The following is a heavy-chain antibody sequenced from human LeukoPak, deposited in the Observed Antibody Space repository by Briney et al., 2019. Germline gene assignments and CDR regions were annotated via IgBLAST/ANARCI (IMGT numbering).Heavy chain of an antibody. D-gene: IGHD3-22*01. CDR1: GGSISSYY. CDR3: ARDRRAGQSGYWFDP. V-gene: IGHV4-4*07. CDR2: VYISGST. J-gene: IGHJ5*02. Sequence: SETLSLTCTVSGGSISSYYWSWIRQPAGKGLEWIGRVYISGSTNYNPSLKSRVTISVDTSKNQFSLKVTSVTAADTAVYYCARDRRAGQSGYWFDPWGQGTLVTVSS.